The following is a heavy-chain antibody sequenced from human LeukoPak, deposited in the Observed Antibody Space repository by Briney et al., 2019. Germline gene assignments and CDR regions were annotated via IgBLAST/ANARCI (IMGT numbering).Heavy chain of an antibody. D-gene: IGHD6-19*01. CDR3: ARSLGVGGTRAY. CDR2: MNPLSGNT. Sequence: GASVKVSCKASGYIFVTSDINWVRQAAGQGLEWMGWMNPLSGNTGYAQKFQGRVTMTRNTSIDTAYLDLSSLRSEDTAVYYCARSLGVGGTRAYWGQGTLVTVSS. V-gene: IGHV1-8*02. J-gene: IGHJ4*02. CDR1: GYIFVTSD.